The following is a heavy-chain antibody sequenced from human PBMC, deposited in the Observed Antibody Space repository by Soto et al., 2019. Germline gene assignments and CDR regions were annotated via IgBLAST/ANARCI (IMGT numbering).Heavy chain of an antibody. J-gene: IGHJ6*02. V-gene: IGHV4-4*02. CDR2: IYHSGST. CDR1: GGSISSSNW. D-gene: IGHD6-6*01. Sequence: PSETLSLTCAVSGGSISSSNWWSWVRQPPGKGLEWIGEIYHSGSTNYNPSLKSRVTISVDKSKNQFSLKLSSVTAADTAVYYCARARGSAQLALYYYGMDVWGQGTTVTVSS. CDR3: ARARGSAQLALYYYGMDV.